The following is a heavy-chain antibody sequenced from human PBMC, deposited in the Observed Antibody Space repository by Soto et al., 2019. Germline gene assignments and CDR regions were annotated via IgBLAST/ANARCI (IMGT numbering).Heavy chain of an antibody. V-gene: IGHV4-39*01. Sequence: PSETLSLTCTVSGGSISSSSYYWGWIRQPPGKGLEWIGSIYYSGSTYYNPSLKSRVTISVDTSKNQFSLKLSSVTAADTAVYYCARYSSSSGEEYFDYWGQGTLVTVSS. CDR2: IYYSGST. D-gene: IGHD6-6*01. J-gene: IGHJ4*02. CDR1: GGSISSSSYY. CDR3: ARYSSSSGEEYFDY.